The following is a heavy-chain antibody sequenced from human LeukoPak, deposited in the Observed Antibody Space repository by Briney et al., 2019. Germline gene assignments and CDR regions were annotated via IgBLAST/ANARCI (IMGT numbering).Heavy chain of an antibody. CDR3: ARDIHDAFDI. CDR2: ISSSSSYI. Sequence: PGGSLRLSCAASGFTFSSYSMNWVRQAPGKGLEWVSSISSSSSYIYYADSVKGRFTISRDNAKNSLYLQMNSLRAEDTAVYCCARDIHDAFDIWGQGTMVTVSS. CDR1: GFTFSSYS. J-gene: IGHJ3*02. V-gene: IGHV3-21*01.